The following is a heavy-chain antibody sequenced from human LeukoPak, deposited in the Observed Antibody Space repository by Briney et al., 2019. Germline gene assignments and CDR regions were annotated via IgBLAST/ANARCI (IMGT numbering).Heavy chain of an antibody. CDR2: INQAGSEK. CDR1: GFTFSSNW. V-gene: IGHV3-7*01. Sequence: PGGSLRLSCTASGFTFSSNWMSWVRQAPGKGLEWVANINQAGSEKYNVDSVKGRFIISRDNAKNSLYLQMNSLRAEDTAVYYCARDRTWYSNWGQGTLVTVPS. D-gene: IGHD2-15*01. CDR3: ARDRTWYSN. J-gene: IGHJ4*02.